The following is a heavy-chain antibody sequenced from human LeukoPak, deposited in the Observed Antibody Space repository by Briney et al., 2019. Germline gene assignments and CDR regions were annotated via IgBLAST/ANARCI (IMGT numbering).Heavy chain of an antibody. Sequence: GGSLRLSCAASGFTFSSYAMSWVRQAPGKGLEWVSAISGSGGSTYYADSVKGRFTISRDNSKNTLYLQMNSLRAEDTAVYYCAKKEVAVPAASHYYYYYYYMDVWGKGTTVTVSS. CDR1: GFTFSSYA. J-gene: IGHJ6*03. CDR3: AKKEVAVPAASHYYYYYYYMDV. CDR2: ISGSGGST. D-gene: IGHD2-2*01. V-gene: IGHV3-23*01.